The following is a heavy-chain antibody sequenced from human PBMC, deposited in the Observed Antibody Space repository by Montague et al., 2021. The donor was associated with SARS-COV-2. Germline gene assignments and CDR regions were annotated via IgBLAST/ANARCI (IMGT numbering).Heavy chain of an antibody. CDR1: GGSISSSNYY. Sequence: SETRSLTCTVSGGSISSSNYYWGWIRQPPGKGLEWIGNMYYSGSTYYNPSLKSRVTISIGTSKNQFSLKLSSVTAADTAVYYCARDDIVLQGVTKGMDVWGQGTTVTVSS. D-gene: IGHD3-10*01. CDR3: ARDDIVLQGVTKGMDV. CDR2: MYYSGST. J-gene: IGHJ6*02. V-gene: IGHV4-39*07.